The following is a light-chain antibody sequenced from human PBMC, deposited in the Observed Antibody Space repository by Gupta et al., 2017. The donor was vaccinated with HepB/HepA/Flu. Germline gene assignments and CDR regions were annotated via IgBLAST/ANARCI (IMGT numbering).Light chain of an antibody. CDR2: DAT. CDR1: QDINYY. J-gene: IGKJ2*01. CDR3: QQYENLPYT. Sequence: DIQMTQSPSSLSASVGDRVTITCQASQDINYYLIWYQHKPGKAPKLLIYDATNLETRVASRFTGSGSGTDFTLTISSLQPEDIATYYWQQYENLPYTFGQGTKVEMK. V-gene: IGKV1-33*01.